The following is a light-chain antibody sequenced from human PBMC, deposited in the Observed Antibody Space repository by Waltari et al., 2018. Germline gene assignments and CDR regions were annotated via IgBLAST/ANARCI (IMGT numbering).Light chain of an antibody. V-gene: IGKV3-11*01. CDR2: DAS. J-gene: IGKJ4*01. Sequence: EIVLTQSPATLSLSPGERASLSCRASQSVSRDLAWYRQKPGQAPRRLIFDASIRATGTPARFSGSGSGTDFTLTISSLDSEDFAIYYCQQRRDWPLTFGGGTKVEIK. CDR3: QQRRDWPLT. CDR1: QSVSRD.